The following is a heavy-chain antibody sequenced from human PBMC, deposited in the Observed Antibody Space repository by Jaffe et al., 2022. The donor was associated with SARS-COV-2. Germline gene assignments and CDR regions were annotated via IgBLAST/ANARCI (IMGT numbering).Heavy chain of an antibody. CDR1: GFTFSSYA. CDR2: ISGSGGST. J-gene: IGHJ4*02. D-gene: IGHD5-18*01. Sequence: EVQLVESGGGLVQPGGSLRLSCAASGFTFSSYAMSWVRQAPGKGLEWVSAISGSGGSTYYADSVKGRFTISRDNSKNTLYLQMNSLRAEDTAVYYCAKDKGRDSYGCGLFDYWGQGTLVTVSS. V-gene: IGHV3-23*04. CDR3: AKDKGRDSYGCGLFDY.